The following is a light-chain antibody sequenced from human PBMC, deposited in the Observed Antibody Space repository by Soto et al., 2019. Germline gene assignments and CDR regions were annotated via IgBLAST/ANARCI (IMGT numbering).Light chain of an antibody. J-gene: IGKJ1*01. CDR2: DAS. CDR3: QQHSSYSRT. Sequence: DIQMTQSPYTLSASVGDRVTITCRASQGISTWLAWYQQKPGTAPKLLIYDASSLESGVSSRFSGSGSGTEFTLTMSSLKHADSDTYCCQQHSSYSRTFGHGSKV. CDR1: QGISTW. V-gene: IGKV1-5*01.